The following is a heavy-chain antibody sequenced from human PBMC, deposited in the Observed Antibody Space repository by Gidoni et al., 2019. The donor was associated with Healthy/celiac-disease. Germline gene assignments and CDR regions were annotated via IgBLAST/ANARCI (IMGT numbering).Heavy chain of an antibody. J-gene: IGHJ4*02. V-gene: IGHV3-49*05. CDR2: IRSKAYGGTT. CDR3: TRDPGGGNFHQPGFPDY. CDR1: GFTFGDYA. D-gene: IGHD2-21*02. Sequence: EVQLVESGGGLVKPGRSLRLSCTASGFTFGDYALSWFRQAPGKGLEWVGFIRSKAYGGTTEYAASVKGRFTISRDDSKSIAYLQMNSLKTEDTAVYYCTRDPGGGNFHQPGFPDYWGQGTLVTVSS.